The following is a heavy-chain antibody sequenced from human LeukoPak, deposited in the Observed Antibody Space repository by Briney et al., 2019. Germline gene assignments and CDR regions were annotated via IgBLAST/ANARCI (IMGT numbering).Heavy chain of an antibody. D-gene: IGHD1-1*01. CDR3: ARGGYNWNDLDY. V-gene: IGHV3-48*03. Sequence: GGSLRLSCAASGITFSSYEMNWVRQAPGKGLEWVSYISRSGSTIYYADSVKGRFTISRDNAKNSLYLKMNSLRAEDTAVYYCARGGYNWNDLDYWGQGTLVTVSS. J-gene: IGHJ4*02. CDR1: GITFSSYE. CDR2: ISRSGSTI.